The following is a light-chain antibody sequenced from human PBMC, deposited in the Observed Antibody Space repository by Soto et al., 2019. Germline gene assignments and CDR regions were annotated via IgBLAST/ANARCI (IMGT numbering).Light chain of an antibody. Sequence: DIQMTQSPSSKSASVGDRVTISCRASENVGKYLNWYQQKAGRAPELLIYGVSRLHSGVPSRFSGSGSGTEFTLIIASLQPEDSATYYCQQTHNSPWTFGQGAEVEIK. CDR2: GVS. CDR1: ENVGKY. CDR3: QQTHNSPWT. J-gene: IGKJ1*01. V-gene: IGKV1-39*01.